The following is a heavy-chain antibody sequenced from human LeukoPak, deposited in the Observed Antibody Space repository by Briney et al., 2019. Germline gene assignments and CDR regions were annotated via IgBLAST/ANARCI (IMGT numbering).Heavy chain of an antibody. V-gene: IGHV4-59*01. Sequence: SETLSLTCAVYGGSFSGYYWSWIRQPPGKGLEWIGYISYSGSANYNPSLKSRVTISVGTSKNQFSLKVTSVTAADTAVYYCARETAMVLDYWGQGTLVTVSS. D-gene: IGHD5-18*01. CDR3: ARETAMVLDY. J-gene: IGHJ4*02. CDR1: GGSFSGYY. CDR2: ISYSGSA.